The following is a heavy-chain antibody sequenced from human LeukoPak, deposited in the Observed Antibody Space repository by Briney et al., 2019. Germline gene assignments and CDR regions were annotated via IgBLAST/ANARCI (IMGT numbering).Heavy chain of an antibody. CDR2: IYSGGNT. CDR3: ARGIAAAGIVGVFDY. Sequence: GGSLRLFCAASGFSVSSNHMSWVRQAPGKGLEWVSVIYSGGNTHYADSVKGRFTISRDNSKNTLYLQMNSLRAEDTAVYYCARGIAAAGIVGVFDYWGQGILVTVSS. V-gene: IGHV3-66*01. J-gene: IGHJ4*02. D-gene: IGHD6-13*01. CDR1: GFSVSSNH.